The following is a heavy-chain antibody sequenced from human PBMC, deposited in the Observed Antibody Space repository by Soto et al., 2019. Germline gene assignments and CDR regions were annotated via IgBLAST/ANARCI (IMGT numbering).Heavy chain of an antibody. CDR1: GFTFSGSA. V-gene: IGHV3-73*02. CDR2: IRSKANSYAT. Sequence: EVQLVESGGGLVQPGGSLKLSCAASGFTFSGSAMHWVRQASGKGLEWVGRIRSKANSYATAYAASVKGRFTISRDDSKNTAYLEMDSLKTEDTAVYYCTRAYYYESSGYYYFDYWGQGTLVTVSS. D-gene: IGHD3-22*01. CDR3: TRAYYYESSGYYYFDY. J-gene: IGHJ4*02.